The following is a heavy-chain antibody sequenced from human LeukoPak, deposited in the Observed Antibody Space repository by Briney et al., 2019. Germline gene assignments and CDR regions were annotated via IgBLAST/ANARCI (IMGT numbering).Heavy chain of an antibody. Sequence: NSSQTLSLTCTVSGGSISSGSYYWSWIRQPAGKGLEWIGRIYTSGSTNYNPSLKSRVTISVDTSKNQFSLKLSSVTAADTAVYYCARTYSSGWYVHPPVSEWFDPWGQGALVTVSS. CDR2: IYTSGST. CDR3: ARTYSSGWYVHPPVSEWFDP. V-gene: IGHV4-61*02. CDR1: GGSISSGSYY. J-gene: IGHJ5*02. D-gene: IGHD6-19*01.